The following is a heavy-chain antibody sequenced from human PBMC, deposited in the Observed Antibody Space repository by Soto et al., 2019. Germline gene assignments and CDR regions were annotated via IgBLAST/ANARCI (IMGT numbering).Heavy chain of an antibody. V-gene: IGHV1-69*01. Sequence: QVQLVQSGAEVKKTGSSVKVSCKASGGTFSIYGFSWVRQAPGQGPEWIGGVIPILTTPNYAQKFQGRVTIVADESTKTVLMELSSLKFEDTAVYYCATSVGIAPTGEDGMDVWGQGTSVTVSS. CDR3: ATSVGIAPTGEDGMDV. CDR2: VIPILTTP. CDR1: GGTFSIYG. D-gene: IGHD2-8*02. J-gene: IGHJ6*02.